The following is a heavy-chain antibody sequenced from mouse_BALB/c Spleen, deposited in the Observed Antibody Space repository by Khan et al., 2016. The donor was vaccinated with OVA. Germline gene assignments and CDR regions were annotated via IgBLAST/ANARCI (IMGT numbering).Heavy chain of an antibody. V-gene: IGHV1S41*01. CDR3: ARSNYYGSGLYAMDY. CDR2: IGPGSGST. CDR1: GYTFTSYW. D-gene: IGHD1-1*01. J-gene: IGHJ4*01. Sequence: DLEKPGASVKLSCKASGYTFTSYWINWIKQRPGQGLEWIGRIGPGSGSTSFNKMFKGKAILSVDTSYSTAYIQLTSLLSADSADYFSARSNYYGSGLYAMDYGGQGTSLPVSS.